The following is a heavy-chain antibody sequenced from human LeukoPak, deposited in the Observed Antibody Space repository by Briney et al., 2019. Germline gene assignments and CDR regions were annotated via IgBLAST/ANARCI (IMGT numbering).Heavy chain of an antibody. CDR3: ARGPGYCSSTSCLGYYYMDV. CDR1: GFTFSSYA. CDR2: ISYDGSNK. J-gene: IGHJ6*03. Sequence: GGSLRLSCAASGFTFSSYAMHWVRQAPGKGLEWVAVISYDGSNKYYADSVKGRFTISRDNSKNTLYLQMNSLRAEDTAVYYCARGPGYCSSTSCLGYYYMDVWGKGTTVTVSS. D-gene: IGHD2-2*03. V-gene: IGHV3-30-3*01.